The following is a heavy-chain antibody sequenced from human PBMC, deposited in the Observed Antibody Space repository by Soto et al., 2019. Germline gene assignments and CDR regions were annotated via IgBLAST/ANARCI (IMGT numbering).Heavy chain of an antibody. D-gene: IGHD3-16*02. CDR3: AKARLKFVMRDDFNI. CDR2: ISSGGANK. Sequence: WSXRVSSAVSGLTFYIYYILLFRKNPGKGLEWVSTISSGGANKYYAESVKGRFTISRDNSTSTLFLQMDSLRVEDTAVYFCAKARLKFVMRDDFNICGPRIMV. V-gene: IGHV3-23*01. CDR1: GLTFYIYY. J-gene: IGHJ3*02.